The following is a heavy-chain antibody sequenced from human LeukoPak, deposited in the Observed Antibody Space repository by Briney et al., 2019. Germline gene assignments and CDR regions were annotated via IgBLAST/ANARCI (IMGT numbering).Heavy chain of an antibody. CDR3: ARRGGLDY. V-gene: IGHV5-51*01. CDR2: IYPGDSNT. Sequence: GESLKISCGGSGYSFSNYWIGWVRQMPGKGLEWMGIIYPGDSNTKYNPSFQGQVTISADKSVSTAYLQWSSLKASDTAMYYCARRGGLDYWGQGTLVTVSS. J-gene: IGHJ4*02. CDR1: GYSFSNYW. D-gene: IGHD3-10*01.